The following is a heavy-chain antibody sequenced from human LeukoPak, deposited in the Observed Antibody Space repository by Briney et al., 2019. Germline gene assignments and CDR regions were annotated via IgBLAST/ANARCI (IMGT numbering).Heavy chain of an antibody. CDR1: GGSISSSSYY. D-gene: IGHD1-26*01. V-gene: IGHV4-39*07. J-gene: IGHJ5*02. CDR3: AILSGSHEGEVWFDP. Sequence: SETLSLTCTVSGGSISSSSYYWGWIRQPPGKGLEWIGSIYYSGSTYYDPSLKSRVTISVDTSKNQFSLKLSSVTAADTAVYYCAILSGSHEGEVWFDPWGQGTLVTVSS. CDR2: IYYSGST.